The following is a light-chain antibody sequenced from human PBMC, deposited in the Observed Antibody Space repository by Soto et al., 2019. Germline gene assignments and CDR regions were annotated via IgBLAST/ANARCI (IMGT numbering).Light chain of an antibody. CDR1: SSNLGAAFD. CDR3: QSYDSSLSGNV. J-gene: IGLJ1*01. Sequence: QSVLTQPPSVSGAPGQRVTISCTGSSSNLGAAFDVHWYQPLPGTAPKLLIYDNTNRPSGVPDRFSGSNSGTSASLAITGLQAEDESDYYCQSYDSSLSGNVFGTGTKVTVL. CDR2: DNT. V-gene: IGLV1-40*01.